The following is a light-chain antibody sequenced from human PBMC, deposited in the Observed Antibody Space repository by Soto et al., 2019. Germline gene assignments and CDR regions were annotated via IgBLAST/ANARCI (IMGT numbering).Light chain of an antibody. Sequence: VWTQTPGQVSLSGGARGTLSCRTSQSVSSSYLAWYQQKPGQAPRLLIYGASNRATGIPDRFSGSGSGTDFTLTISRLEPEDFAVYYCQQDDNSPLTFGGGTKVEVK. J-gene: IGKJ4*01. CDR1: QSVSSSY. CDR2: GAS. V-gene: IGKV3-20*01. CDR3: QQDDNSPLT.